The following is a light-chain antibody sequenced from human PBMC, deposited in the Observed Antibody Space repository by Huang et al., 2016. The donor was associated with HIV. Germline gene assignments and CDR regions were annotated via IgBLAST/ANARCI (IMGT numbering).Light chain of an antibody. CDR3: QQYNTYLYT. Sequence: DIQMTQSPSTLSASVGDRVTITCRASQNINTWLAWYQQKPGKAPDLLIYRASFLQVGVPSRFTGIGSGTEFTLTITSLQPDDLGTYYCQQYNTYLYTFGQGTKLEI. CDR1: QNINTW. CDR2: RAS. V-gene: IGKV1-5*03. J-gene: IGKJ2*01.